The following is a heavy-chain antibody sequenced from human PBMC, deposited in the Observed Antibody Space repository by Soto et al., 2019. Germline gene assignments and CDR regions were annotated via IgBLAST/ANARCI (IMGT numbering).Heavy chain of an antibody. Sequence: EVQLLESGGDLVQPGRSLRLSCAASGFTFSGYAMSWVRQAPGKGLEWVSVIHGGGNSAYYADSVKGRFTISRDNSKNSRYLQRSSLRGEDSAVYYCAKNSGLVTCSWHFDYWGQGTLVTVSS. CDR3: AKNSGLVTCSWHFDY. V-gene: IGHV3-23*01. CDR1: GFTFSGYA. D-gene: IGHD2-21*02. CDR2: IHGGGNSA. J-gene: IGHJ4*02.